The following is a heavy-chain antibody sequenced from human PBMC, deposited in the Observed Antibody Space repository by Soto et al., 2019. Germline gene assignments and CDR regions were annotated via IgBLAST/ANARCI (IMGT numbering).Heavy chain of an antibody. J-gene: IGHJ4*02. CDR3: AKDRYDSSGYHDY. Sequence: GGSLRLSCAASGFTFSSYGMHWVRQAPGKGLEWVAVISYDGSNKYYADSVKGRFTISRDNSKNTLCLQMNSLRAEDTAVYYCAKDRYDSSGYHDYWGQGTLVTVSS. V-gene: IGHV3-30*18. D-gene: IGHD3-22*01. CDR2: ISYDGSNK. CDR1: GFTFSSYG.